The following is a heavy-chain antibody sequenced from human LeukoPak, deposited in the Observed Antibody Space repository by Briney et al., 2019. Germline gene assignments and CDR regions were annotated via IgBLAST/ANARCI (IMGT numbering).Heavy chain of an antibody. J-gene: IGHJ4*02. CDR3: AKGAIQLWLDPIWYFDY. CDR2: ISGSGGST. D-gene: IGHD5-18*01. Sequence: GGSLRLSCAASGFTFSSYAMSWVRQAPGKGLEWVSAISGSGGSTYYADPVKGRFTISRDNSKNTLYLQMNSLRAEDTAVYYCAKGAIQLWLDPIWYFDYWGQGTLVTVSS. V-gene: IGHV3-23*01. CDR1: GFTFSSYA.